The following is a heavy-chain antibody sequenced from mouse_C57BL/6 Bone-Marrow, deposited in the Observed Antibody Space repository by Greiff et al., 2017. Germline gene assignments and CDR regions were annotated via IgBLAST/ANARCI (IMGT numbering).Heavy chain of an antibody. CDR3: ARDLGFAY. J-gene: IGHJ3*01. CDR2: IYWDDDK. CDR1: GFSLSPSGMG. Sequence: LKESGPGILQSSQTLSLTCSFSGFSLSPSGMGVSWIRQPSGKGLEWLARIYWDDDKRYNPSLKSRLTISKDTSRNQVFLKITSVDTADTATYYCARDLGFAYWGQGTLVTVAA. V-gene: IGHV8-12*01.